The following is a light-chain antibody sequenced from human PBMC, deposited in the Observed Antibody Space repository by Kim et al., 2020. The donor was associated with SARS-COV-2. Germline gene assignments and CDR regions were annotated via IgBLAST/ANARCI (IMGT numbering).Light chain of an antibody. CDR2: DAS. CDR1: HSVDSD. CDR3: QQYNNWPPLT. V-gene: IGKV3-15*01. Sequence: PPGERATLSCRASHSVDSDLAWYQHRPGQAPRLLIYDASTRATGIPARFSGSGSKTEFTLTITSLQSEDVAVYYCQQYNNWPPLTFGGGTKVDIK. J-gene: IGKJ4*01.